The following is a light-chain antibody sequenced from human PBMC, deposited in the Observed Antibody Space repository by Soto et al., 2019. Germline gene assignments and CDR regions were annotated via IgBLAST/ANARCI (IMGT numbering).Light chain of an antibody. CDR1: SRDVGSYDR. Sequence: QSALTQPSSVSGSPGQSATISCTGTSRDVGSYDRVSWYQQPPGTAPKLMIYEVSNRPSGVPDRFSWSKSGNTASLTISGLQAEDEADYYCSSYTSSGTYVFGTGTKVTVL. CDR3: SSYTSSGTYV. CDR2: EVS. V-gene: IGLV2-18*02. J-gene: IGLJ1*01.